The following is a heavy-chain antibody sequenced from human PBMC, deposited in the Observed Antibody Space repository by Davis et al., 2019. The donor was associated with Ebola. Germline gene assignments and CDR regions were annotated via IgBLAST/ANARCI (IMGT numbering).Heavy chain of an antibody. D-gene: IGHD3-22*01. Sequence: GESLKISCAASGFTFSSYWMHWVRQAPEKGLVWVSRISSDGSRTSYVDSVKGRFTISRDNSKNTLYLQMNSLRAEDTAVYYCARVTYYYDSSGYYSDAFDIWGQGTMVTVSS. CDR1: GFTFSSYW. J-gene: IGHJ3*02. CDR2: ISSDGSRT. CDR3: ARVTYYYDSSGYYSDAFDI. V-gene: IGHV3-74*01.